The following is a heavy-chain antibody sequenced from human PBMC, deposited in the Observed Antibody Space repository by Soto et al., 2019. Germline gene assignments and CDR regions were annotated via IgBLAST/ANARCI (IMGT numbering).Heavy chain of an antibody. D-gene: IGHD5-18*01. CDR1: GYTFTGYY. CDR2: INPNSGGT. V-gene: IGHV1-2*04. CDR3: ARATRGYSYGPNTYYMDV. J-gene: IGHJ6*03. Sequence: ASVKVSCKASGYTFTGYYMHWVRQAPGQGLEWMGWINPNSGGTNYAQKFQGWVTMTRDTSISTAYMELSRLRSDDTAVYYCARATRGYSYGPNTYYMDVWGKGTTVTVSS.